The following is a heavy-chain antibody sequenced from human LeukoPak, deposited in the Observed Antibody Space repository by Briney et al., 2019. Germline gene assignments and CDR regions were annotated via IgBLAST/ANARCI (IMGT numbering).Heavy chain of an antibody. Sequence: ASVKVSCKASGYTFTSYGVSWAGQAPGQGLEWMGWISTYTGDTNYAQKLQGRLTMTTDTSASTAFMELRSLTSDDTAVYYCTRATIPAAGIDYWGQGTLVTVSS. J-gene: IGHJ4*02. CDR3: TRATIPAAGIDY. D-gene: IGHD6-13*01. CDR1: GYTFTSYG. CDR2: ISTYTGDT. V-gene: IGHV1-18*01.